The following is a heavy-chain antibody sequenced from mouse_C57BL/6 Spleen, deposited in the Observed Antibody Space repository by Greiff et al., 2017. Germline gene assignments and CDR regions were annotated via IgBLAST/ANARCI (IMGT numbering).Heavy chain of an antibody. V-gene: IGHV1-77*01. CDR1: GYTFTDYY. CDR3: ARSDGSSYGAAY. J-gene: IGHJ2*01. Sequence: QVQLQQSGAELVKPGASVKISCKASGYTFTDYYINWVKQRPGQGLEGIGKIGPGSGSTYYNEKFKGKATLTADKSSSTAYMQLSSLTSEDSAVYFCARSDGSSYGAAYWGQGTTLTVSS. D-gene: IGHD1-1*01. CDR2: IGPGSGST.